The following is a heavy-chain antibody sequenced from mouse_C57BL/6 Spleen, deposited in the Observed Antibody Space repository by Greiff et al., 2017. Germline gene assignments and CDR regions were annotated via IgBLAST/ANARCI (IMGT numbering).Heavy chain of an antibody. Sequence: QVQLQQSGAELVKPGASVKISCKASGYAFSSYWMNWVKQRPGKGLEWIGQIYPGDGDTNYNGKFKGKATLTADKSSSTAYMQLSSLTSEDSAVYFCARHYSLYWYFDVWGTGTTVTVSS. CDR1: GYAFSSYW. CDR3: ARHYSLYWYFDV. V-gene: IGHV1-80*01. D-gene: IGHD2-12*01. CDR2: IYPGDGDT. J-gene: IGHJ1*03.